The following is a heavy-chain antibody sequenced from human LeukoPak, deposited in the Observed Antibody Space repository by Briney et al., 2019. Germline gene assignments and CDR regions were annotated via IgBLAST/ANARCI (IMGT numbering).Heavy chain of an antibody. CDR3: ARYYCSSTSCYPNWFDP. D-gene: IGHD2-2*01. J-gene: IGHJ5*02. Sequence: KPSETLSLTCAVYGGSFNNYYWNWLRQPPRKGLEWIGEINHSGNTNYNPSLKSRVTISVDTSKNQFSLKLTSVTAADTAVYYCARYYCSSTSCYPNWFDPWGQGTLVTVSS. CDR1: GGSFNNYY. V-gene: IGHV4-34*01. CDR2: INHSGNT.